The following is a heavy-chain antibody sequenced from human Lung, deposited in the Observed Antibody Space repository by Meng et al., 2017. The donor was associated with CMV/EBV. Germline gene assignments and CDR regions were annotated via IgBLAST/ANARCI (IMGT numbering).Heavy chain of an antibody. V-gene: IGHV4-34*01. CDR1: GGSFSGYC. Sequence: SETXSLTCAVYGGSFSGYCWSWIRQPPGKGLEWIGEINHSGTTNYNPSLESRVTISADTSKNQFSLKLSSVTAADTAVYYCARDKQDYGNEGGGGFDLWGRGXLVTVSS. CDR3: ARDKQDYGNEGGGGFDL. D-gene: IGHD4-17*01. J-gene: IGHJ2*01. CDR2: INHSGTT.